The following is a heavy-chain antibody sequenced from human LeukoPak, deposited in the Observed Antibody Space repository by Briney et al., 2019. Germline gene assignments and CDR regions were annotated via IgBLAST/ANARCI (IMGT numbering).Heavy chain of an antibody. CDR1: GFTFTNAW. CDR2: ISGSGGTA. D-gene: IGHD2-8*02. V-gene: IGHV3-23*01. Sequence: PGGSLRLSCAASGFTFTNAWMNWVRQAPGKGLEWVSSISGSGGTAYYTGSIKGRFTISRDDSKNTLYLQMNSLRVEDSALYYCARVTGPTSYGPVDYWGQGTLVTVSS. J-gene: IGHJ4*02. CDR3: ARVTGPTSYGPVDY.